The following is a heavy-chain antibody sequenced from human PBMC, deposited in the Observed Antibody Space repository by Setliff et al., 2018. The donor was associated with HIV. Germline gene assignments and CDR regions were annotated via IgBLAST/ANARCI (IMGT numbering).Heavy chain of an antibody. CDR3: ANPHDGGAFDV. CDR1: GGTFKNLA. D-gene: IGHD1-1*01. Sequence: CKASGGTFKNLAISWVRQAPGQGLEWMGGVIPSFATANYAQKFQGRITITADELTSTVYMDLNSLKSEDSAVYYCANPHDGGAFDVWGQGTAVTVSS. V-gene: IGHV1-69*01. CDR2: VIPSFATA. J-gene: IGHJ3*01.